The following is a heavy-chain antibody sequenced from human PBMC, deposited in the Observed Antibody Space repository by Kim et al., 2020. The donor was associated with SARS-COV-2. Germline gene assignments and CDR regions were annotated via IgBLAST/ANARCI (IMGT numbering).Heavy chain of an antibody. J-gene: IGHJ4*02. D-gene: IGHD3-16*01. Sequence: YYNPSLKSRVTISVDTSRNQFSLKLASVTAADPAVYYCARRTEAGGYFDFWGQGSPVTVAS. CDR3: ARRTEAGGYFDF. V-gene: IGHV4-39*01.